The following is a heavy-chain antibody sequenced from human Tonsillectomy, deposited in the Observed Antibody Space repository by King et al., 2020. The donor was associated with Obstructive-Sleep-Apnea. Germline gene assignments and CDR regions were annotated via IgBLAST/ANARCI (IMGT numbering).Heavy chain of an antibody. Sequence: VQLVESGGGLVQPGGSLRLSCAASGFTFSSYAMSWVRQAPGKGLEWVSTTSGGGGRTYYADSVKGRFTISRDNSKNTLYLQMNRLRVDDTAVYYWAKGDVVVAATGYYYDMDIWGQGTTVTVSS. CDR1: GFTFSSYA. D-gene: IGHD2-15*01. V-gene: IGHV3-23*04. CDR3: AKGDVVVAATGYYYDMDI. CDR2: TSGGGGRT. J-gene: IGHJ6*02.